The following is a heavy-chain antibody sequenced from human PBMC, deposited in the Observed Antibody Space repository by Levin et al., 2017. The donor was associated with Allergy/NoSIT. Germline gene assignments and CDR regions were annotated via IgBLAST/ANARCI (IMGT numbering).Heavy chain of an antibody. V-gene: IGHV1-24*01. CDR2: FDPEDGET. Sequence: GESLKISCKVSGYTLTELSMHWVRQAPGKGLEWMGGFDPEDGETIYAQKFQGRVTMTEDTSTDTAYMELSSLRSEDTAVYYCATDLALALWFGELSVGKGAFDIWGQGTMVTVSS. D-gene: IGHD3-10*01. CDR1: GYTLTELS. J-gene: IGHJ3*02. CDR3: ATDLALALWFGELSVGKGAFDI.